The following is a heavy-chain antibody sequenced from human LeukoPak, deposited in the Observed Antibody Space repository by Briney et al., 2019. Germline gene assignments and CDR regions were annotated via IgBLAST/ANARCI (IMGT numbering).Heavy chain of an antibody. CDR3: ARLFRGPYYFDY. D-gene: IGHD3-10*02. CDR2: IYYSGNI. V-gene: IGHV4-59*12. J-gene: IGHJ4*02. Sequence: SETLSLTCTVSGGSISSYYWSWIRQPPGKGLEWFGHIYYSGNISYKPSLRSRLTVSVDTSKNQFSLKLTSVTAADTAVYYCARLFRGPYYFDYWGQGTLVTVSS. CDR1: GGSISSYY.